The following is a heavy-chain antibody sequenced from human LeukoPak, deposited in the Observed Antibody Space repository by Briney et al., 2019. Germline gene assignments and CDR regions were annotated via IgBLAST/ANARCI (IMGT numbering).Heavy chain of an antibody. J-gene: IGHJ4*02. Sequence: SVKVSCKASGGTFSSYAISWVRQAPGQGLEWMGRIIPIFGTANYAQKFQGRVTITTDESTSTAYMELSSLRSEDTAVYYCARKIREQWLLFDYWGQGTLVTVSS. CDR2: IIPIFGTA. CDR3: ARKIREQWLLFDY. D-gene: IGHD6-19*01. V-gene: IGHV1-69*05. CDR1: GGTFSSYA.